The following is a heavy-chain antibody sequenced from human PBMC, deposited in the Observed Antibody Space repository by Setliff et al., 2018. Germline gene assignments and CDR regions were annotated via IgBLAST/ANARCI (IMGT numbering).Heavy chain of an antibody. J-gene: IGHJ6*03. CDR2: VYTTGST. D-gene: IGHD3-10*01. CDR1: GGSMGSYY. Sequence: PLETLSLTCTVSGGSMGSYYWTWIRQSAGKGLEWIGRVYTTGSTAFNPSLNSRVTMSLDKSKNQFSLKLYSVTAADTAVYFCARVRITPYCMDVWGKGTTVTVSS. V-gene: IGHV4-4*07. CDR3: ARVRITPYCMDV.